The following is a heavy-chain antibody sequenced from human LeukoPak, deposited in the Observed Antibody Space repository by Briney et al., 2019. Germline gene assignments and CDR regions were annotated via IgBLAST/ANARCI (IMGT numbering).Heavy chain of an antibody. D-gene: IGHD3-10*01. CDR2: IIPIVGTA. V-gene: IGHV1-69*13. J-gene: IGHJ4*02. CDR1: GGTFTSYA. CDR3: AKSYGSVSYSLDY. Sequence: GASVKVSCKDSGGTFTSYAISWVRQAPGQGGEWMGGIIPIVGTANYAQKFQGRVTITADESTSTAYMELSSLRSEDTAVYYCAKSYGSVSYSLDYWGQGTLVTVSS.